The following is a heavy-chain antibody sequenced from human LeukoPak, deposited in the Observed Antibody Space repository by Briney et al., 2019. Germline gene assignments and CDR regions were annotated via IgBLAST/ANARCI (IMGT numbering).Heavy chain of an antibody. Sequence: GGSLRLSCAASGFTFSSYGMHWVRQAPGKGLQWVASINQDGSEKHPVDSVKGRFTISRDNAKNSVYLQMSGLTVEDTAVYYCVRDVEIWGQGTLVTVSS. J-gene: IGHJ4*02. D-gene: IGHD5-24*01. V-gene: IGHV3-7*01. CDR3: VRDVEI. CDR2: INQDGSEK. CDR1: GFTFSSYG.